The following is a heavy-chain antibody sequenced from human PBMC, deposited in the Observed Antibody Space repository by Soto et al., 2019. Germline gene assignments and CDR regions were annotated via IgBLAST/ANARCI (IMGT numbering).Heavy chain of an antibody. CDR1: GAPIGSNC. CDR3: ARGGSPGGNYDYFAH. CDR2: IVYSGTA. Sequence: SEPLSLTCPVSGAPIGSNCWGWIGKPPGKSLEWIGYIVYSGTANYKPSLKTRVSMSVDTYRNQLALKLSSVSAADTAVYYCARGGSPGGNYDYFAHWRQG. D-gene: IGHD1-26*01. V-gene: IGHV4-59*12. J-gene: IGHJ4*02.